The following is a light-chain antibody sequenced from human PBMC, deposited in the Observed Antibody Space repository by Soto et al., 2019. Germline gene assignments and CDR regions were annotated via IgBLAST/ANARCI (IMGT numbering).Light chain of an antibody. CDR1: QSISSY. Sequence: DNQMTQSPSSLSASVGDRVTITCRASQSISSYLNWYQQKPGKAPNLLMYTASNLQSGVPSRFSGSGSGTDFTLTISSLQPEDFATYYCQQSYSTPISFGQGTRPENK. CDR2: TAS. V-gene: IGKV1-39*01. J-gene: IGKJ5*01. CDR3: QQSYSTPIS.